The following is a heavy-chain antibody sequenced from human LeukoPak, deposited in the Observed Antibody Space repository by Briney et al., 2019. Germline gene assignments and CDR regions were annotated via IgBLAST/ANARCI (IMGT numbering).Heavy chain of an antibody. D-gene: IGHD3-22*01. CDR2: INHSGST. V-gene: IGHV4-34*01. Sequence: SETLSLTCAVYGGSFSGYYWSWVRQPPGKGLEWIGEINHSGSTNYNPSLKSRVTISVDTSKNQFSLKLSSLTAADTAVSYCPRVSSGYYYFPAFDIWGQGTMVTVSS. CDR3: PRVSSGYYYFPAFDI. CDR1: GGSFSGYY. J-gene: IGHJ3*02.